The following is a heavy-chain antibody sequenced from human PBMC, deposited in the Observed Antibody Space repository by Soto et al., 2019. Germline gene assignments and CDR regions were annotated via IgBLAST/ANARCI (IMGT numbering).Heavy chain of an antibody. Sequence: GGSLILSCAASGFTLSSYAMHWVRQAPGKGLEWVAVISYDGSNKYYADSVKGRLTISRDNSKNTLYLQMNSLRVEDTAVYYCARVGGAPNPGEGMDVWGRGTTVTVSS. CDR2: ISYDGSNK. CDR3: ARVGGAPNPGEGMDV. CDR1: GFTLSSYA. J-gene: IGHJ6*02. D-gene: IGHD3-16*01. V-gene: IGHV3-30-3*01.